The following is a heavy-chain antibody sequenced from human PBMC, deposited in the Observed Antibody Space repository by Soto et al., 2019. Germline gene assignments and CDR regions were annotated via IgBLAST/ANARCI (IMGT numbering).Heavy chain of an antibody. Sequence: HPGGSLRLSCAASGFTFSSYGMHWVRQAPGKGLEWVAVISYDGSNKYYADSVKGRFTISRDNSKNTLYLQMNSLRAEDTAVYYCAKEGYYDSSGYYDYWGQGTLVTVSS. D-gene: IGHD3-22*01. V-gene: IGHV3-30*18. CDR3: AKEGYYDSSGYYDY. J-gene: IGHJ4*02. CDR2: ISYDGSNK. CDR1: GFTFSSYG.